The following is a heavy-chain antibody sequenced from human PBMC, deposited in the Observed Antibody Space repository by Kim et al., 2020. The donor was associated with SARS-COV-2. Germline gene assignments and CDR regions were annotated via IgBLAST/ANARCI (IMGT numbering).Heavy chain of an antibody. CDR3: ARAATGYSSSWYSPHLDYFDY. Sequence: ASVKVSCKASGYTFTSYAMHWVRQAPGQRLEWMGWINAGNGNTKYSQKFQGRVTITRDTSASTAYMELSSLRSEDTAVYYCARAATGYSSSWYSPHLDYFDYWGQGTLVTVSS. J-gene: IGHJ4*02. D-gene: IGHD6-13*01. CDR1: GYTFTSYA. CDR2: INAGNGNT. V-gene: IGHV1-3*01.